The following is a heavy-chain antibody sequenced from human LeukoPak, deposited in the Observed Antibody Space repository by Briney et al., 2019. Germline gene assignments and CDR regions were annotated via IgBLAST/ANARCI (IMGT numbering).Heavy chain of an antibody. Sequence: SETLSLTCTVSGGSISCYYWSWIRQPPGKGLEWIGYIYYSGSTNYNPSLKSRVTISVDTSKNQFSLKLSSVTAADTAVYYCARSQGLVYFDYWGQGTLVTVSS. V-gene: IGHV4-59*08. J-gene: IGHJ4*02. D-gene: IGHD3-16*01. CDR2: IYYSGST. CDR3: ARSQGLVYFDY. CDR1: GGSISCYY.